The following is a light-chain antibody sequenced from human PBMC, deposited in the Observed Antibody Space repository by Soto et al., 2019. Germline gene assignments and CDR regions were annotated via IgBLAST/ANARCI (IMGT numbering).Light chain of an antibody. Sequence: EIVMTQSPATLSVSPWERATLSCRASQSVSSNLAGYQQKPGEAPRRLIYGAATKAAGIPARFSGGGSGTEFTLPISSLQAEDFAVYYCQQYNNWAETFGQGTKVDIK. CDR3: QQYNNWAET. J-gene: IGKJ1*01. CDR1: QSVSSN. CDR2: GAA. V-gene: IGKV3-15*01.